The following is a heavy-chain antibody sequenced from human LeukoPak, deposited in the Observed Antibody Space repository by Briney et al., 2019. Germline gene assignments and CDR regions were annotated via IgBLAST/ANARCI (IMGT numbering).Heavy chain of an antibody. CDR1: GGTFSSYA. D-gene: IGHD1-26*01. CDR3: AREEQVGTTAY. Sequence: ASVKVSCKASGGTFSSYAISWVRQAPGQGLEWMGWISAYNGNTNYAQKLQGRVTMTTDTSTSTAYMELRSLRSDDTAVYYCAREEQVGTTAYWGQGTLVTVSS. J-gene: IGHJ4*02. CDR2: ISAYNGNT. V-gene: IGHV1-18*01.